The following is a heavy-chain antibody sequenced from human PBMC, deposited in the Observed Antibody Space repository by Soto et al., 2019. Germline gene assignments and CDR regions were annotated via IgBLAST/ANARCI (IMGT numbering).Heavy chain of an antibody. J-gene: IGHJ6*02. CDR2: ASGSGSGT. Sequence: PGGSLRLSCAASGFTFSDFAMAWVRQAPGKGLEWVSSASGSGSGTYYADSVKSRFTISRDNSKKTLYLQMNSLRPEDTAVYYCVKDGLALRFLGRLSTGDVWGQGTTVTVSS. D-gene: IGHD3-3*01. CDR3: VKDGLALRFLGRLSTGDV. CDR1: GFTFSDFA. V-gene: IGHV3-23*01.